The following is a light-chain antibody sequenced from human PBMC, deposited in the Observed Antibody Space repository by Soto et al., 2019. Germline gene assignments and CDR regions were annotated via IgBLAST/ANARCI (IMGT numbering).Light chain of an antibody. CDR3: QQFNSYPT. CDR2: DAS. CDR1: QDIRTA. V-gene: IGKV1-13*02. Sequence: AIQLTQSPSSLSPSVGDRVTISCRTSQDIRTALAWYQQKPGQGPKLLIYDASTLESGVPARFSGSGSGTEFTLTISSLQPEDSATYYCQQFNSYPTFGQGTKLEI. J-gene: IGKJ2*01.